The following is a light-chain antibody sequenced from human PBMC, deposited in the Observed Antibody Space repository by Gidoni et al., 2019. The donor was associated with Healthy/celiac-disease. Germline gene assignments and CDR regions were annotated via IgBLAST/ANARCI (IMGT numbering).Light chain of an antibody. Sequence: IGVNQSPSYLAVSLGERATINRKSSQNVLYSSNNKNYVAWYQQKPGQPPKLLIYWSSTRESGVPDRCSGSGSGKDFTLTISSLQAEDVAVYYCQQNNSTLSFGQGTKLEIK. CDR1: QNVLYSSNNKNY. V-gene: IGKV4-1*01. CDR2: WSS. CDR3: QQNNSTLS. J-gene: IGKJ2*01.